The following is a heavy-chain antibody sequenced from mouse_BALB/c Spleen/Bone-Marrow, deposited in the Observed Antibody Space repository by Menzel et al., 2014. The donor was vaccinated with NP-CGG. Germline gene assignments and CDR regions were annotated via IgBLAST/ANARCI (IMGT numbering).Heavy chain of an antibody. V-gene: IGHV4-1*02. Sequence: EVMLVESGGGLVQPGGSLKLSCAASGFDFXRYWMSWVRQAPGKGLEWIGEINPDSSTINYAPSLKDKFILSRDNAKNTLYLQMSKVRSDDTALYYCARLSYYGRFAYWGQGTLVTVSA. CDR2: INPDSSTI. CDR3: ARLSYYGRFAY. D-gene: IGHD1-1*01. J-gene: IGHJ3*01. CDR1: GFDFXRYW.